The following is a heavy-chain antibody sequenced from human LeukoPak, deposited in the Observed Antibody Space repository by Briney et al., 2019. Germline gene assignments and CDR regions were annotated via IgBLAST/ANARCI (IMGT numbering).Heavy chain of an antibody. CDR1: GGSISSYY. J-gene: IGHJ3*02. D-gene: IGHD2-21*01. CDR3: ARSIDYAYCGRECQGAFDI. Sequence: AETLSLTCTVSGGSISSYYWNWIRQPAGKGLEWIGRIYTSGSTNYNPSLKSRRTMSVDTSQKQFSLKLSSVKAADTAVYYCARSIDYAYCGRECQGAFDIWGQGKIVTVSS. CDR2: IYTSGST. V-gene: IGHV4-4*07.